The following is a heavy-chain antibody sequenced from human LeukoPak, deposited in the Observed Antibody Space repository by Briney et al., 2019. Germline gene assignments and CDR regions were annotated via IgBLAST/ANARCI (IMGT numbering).Heavy chain of an antibody. J-gene: IGHJ4*02. CDR3: ARDRYTSSWTTAFDY. Sequence: GASVKVSCKASVYTFSGNYIHCVRQAPGQGLEWMGWINPSTGGTNYAQKFQGRVTMTRDTSISTAYMELTRLRSDDTAVYYCARDRYTSSWTTAFDYWGQGTLVTVSS. V-gene: IGHV1-2*02. CDR1: VYTFSGNY. CDR2: INPSTGGT. D-gene: IGHD6-13*01.